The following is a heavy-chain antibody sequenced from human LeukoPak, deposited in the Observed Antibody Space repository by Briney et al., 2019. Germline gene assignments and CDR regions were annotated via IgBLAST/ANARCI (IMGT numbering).Heavy chain of an antibody. D-gene: IGHD3-22*01. CDR2: IYTSGST. Sequence: SETLSLTCTVSGGSISSHYWSWIRQPAGKGLEWIGRIYTSGSTNYNPSLKSRVTMSVDTSKNQFSLKLSSVTAADTAVYYCARVGYYYDSSGYLDYWGQGTLVTVSS. J-gene: IGHJ4*02. CDR3: ARVGYYYDSSGYLDY. CDR1: GGSISSHY. V-gene: IGHV4-4*07.